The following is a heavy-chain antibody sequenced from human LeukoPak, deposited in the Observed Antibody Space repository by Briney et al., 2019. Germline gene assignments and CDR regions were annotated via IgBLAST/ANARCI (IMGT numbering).Heavy chain of an antibody. CDR1: GYTFTGYY. CDR2: INPNNGGT. J-gene: IGHJ4*02. D-gene: IGHD2-8*01. Sequence: ASVKVSCKASGYTFTGYYMHRVRQAPGQGLEWVGRINPNNGGTNYAQKFQGRVTMTRDTSIGTAYMELSRLRSDDTAVYYCARVAYCTNGVCYPDYWGQGTLVTVSS. CDR3: ARVAYCTNGVCYPDY. V-gene: IGHV1-2*06.